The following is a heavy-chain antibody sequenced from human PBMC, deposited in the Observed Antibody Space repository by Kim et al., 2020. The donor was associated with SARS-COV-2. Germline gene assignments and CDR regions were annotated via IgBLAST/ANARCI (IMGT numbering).Heavy chain of an antibody. CDR1: GFTFSNDA. J-gene: IGHJ4*02. V-gene: IGHV3-23*01. Sequence: GGSLRLSCAASGFTFSNDAMGWVRQAPGKGLEWVSGITGSGDATSYADSVKGRFTMSRDNYKNTLYLQMNSLRGEDTAVYYCAKLSGSYGYFDFWGQGTRVTVSS. D-gene: IGHD1-26*01. CDR3: AKLSGSYGYFDF. CDR2: ITGSGDAT.